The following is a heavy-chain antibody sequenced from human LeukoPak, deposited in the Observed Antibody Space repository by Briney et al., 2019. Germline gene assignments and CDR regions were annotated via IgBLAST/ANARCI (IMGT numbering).Heavy chain of an antibody. CDR2: IYYSGST. J-gene: IGHJ4*02. Sequence: SETLSLTCTVSGGSISSYYWSWIRQPPGKGLEWIGYIYYSGSTNYNPSLKSRVTISVDTSKNQFSLKLSSETAADTAVYYCARGSDFWSGYYPFDYWGQGTLVTVSS. CDR1: GGSISSYY. CDR3: ARGSDFWSGYYPFDY. V-gene: IGHV4-59*01. D-gene: IGHD3-3*01.